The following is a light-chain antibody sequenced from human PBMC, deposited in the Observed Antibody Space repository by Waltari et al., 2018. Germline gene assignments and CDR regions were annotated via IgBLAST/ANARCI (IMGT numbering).Light chain of an antibody. V-gene: IGKV3-20*01. CDR3: QHYLRLPVT. CDR1: ESVSRA. Sequence: EIVLTQSPGTLSLSVGERATVSCRANESVSRALAWYQQKPGQAPRLLIYGASTRATGIPDRFSGSGSGTDFSLTISRLEPDDFAVYYCQHYLRLPVTFGQGTTVEI. CDR2: GAS. J-gene: IGKJ1*01.